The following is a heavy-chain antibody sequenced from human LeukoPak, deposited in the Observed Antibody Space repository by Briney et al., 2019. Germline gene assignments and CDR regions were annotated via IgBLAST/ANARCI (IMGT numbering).Heavy chain of an antibody. V-gene: IGHV3-21*01. CDR1: GFPFSSYS. Sequence: GSLHLSFAASGFPFSSYSMNWVRPAPGKGLAWVSSISSSSSYIYYADSVKGRFTISRDNAKNSLYLQMNSLRAEDTAVYYCAGSSSWYRADIWGQGTMVTVSS. D-gene: IGHD6-13*01. J-gene: IGHJ3*02. CDR3: AGSSSWYRADI. CDR2: ISSSSSYI.